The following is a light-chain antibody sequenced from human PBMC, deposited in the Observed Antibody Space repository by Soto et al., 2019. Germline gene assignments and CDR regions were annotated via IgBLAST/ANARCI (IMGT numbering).Light chain of an antibody. CDR1: QMVSSSY. CDR3: QQRSNWPPIS. Sequence: EIVLTQSPVTLSLSPAERATLSCRASQMVSSSYLAWYQQKPGQAPRLLIYGASSRASGIPDRLSGSGSGTDFTLTISSLEPEDFAVYYCQQRSNWPPISFGQGTRLEIK. V-gene: IGKV3D-20*02. J-gene: IGKJ5*01. CDR2: GAS.